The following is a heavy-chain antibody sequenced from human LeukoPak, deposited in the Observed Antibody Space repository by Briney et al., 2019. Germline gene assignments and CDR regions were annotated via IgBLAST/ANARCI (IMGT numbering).Heavy chain of an antibody. CDR1: GFTFSSHG. J-gene: IGHJ4*02. V-gene: IGHV3-23*01. CDR3: AKDPTDFDSSGQTYFDN. D-gene: IGHD3-22*01. Sequence: PGGTLRLSCAASGFTFSSHGMNWVRQAPGKGLEWVSGISPSGGITYYTDSVKGRFTISRDNSKNTVSLQTNSLRGEDTAVYYCAKDPTDFDSSGQTYFDNWGQGTLVTVSS. CDR2: ISPSGGIT.